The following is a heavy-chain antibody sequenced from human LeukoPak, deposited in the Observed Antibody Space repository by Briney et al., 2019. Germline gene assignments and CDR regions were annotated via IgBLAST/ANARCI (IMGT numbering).Heavy chain of an antibody. CDR2: IYYSGST. V-gene: IGHV4-59*08. CDR3: ARGGRDGYNRY. J-gene: IGHJ4*02. CDR1: GGSIRSYY. Sequence: SETLSLTCTVSGGSIRSYYWSWIRQPPGKGLEWIGYIYYSGSTNYNPSLKSRVTISVDTSKNQFSLKLSSATAADTAVYYCARGGRDGYNRYWGQGTLVTVSS. D-gene: IGHD5-24*01.